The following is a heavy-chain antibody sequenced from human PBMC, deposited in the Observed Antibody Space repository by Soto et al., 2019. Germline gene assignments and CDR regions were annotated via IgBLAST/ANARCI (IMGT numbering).Heavy chain of an antibody. V-gene: IGHV4-39*01. Sequence: QLQLQESGPGLVKPSDTLSLTCTVSGCSISSSSYYCGWIRQPPGKGLEWLGSIYYSGSTHYNPSPNSRVTVSADTSKNEFSLKLSSVTAADTSVYYCANHRAGYGYSSGWYPSYNWFDPWGQGTRVTVSS. CDR1: GCSISSSSYY. CDR2: IYYSGST. D-gene: IGHD6-19*01. CDR3: ANHRAGYGYSSGWYPSYNWFDP. J-gene: IGHJ5*02.